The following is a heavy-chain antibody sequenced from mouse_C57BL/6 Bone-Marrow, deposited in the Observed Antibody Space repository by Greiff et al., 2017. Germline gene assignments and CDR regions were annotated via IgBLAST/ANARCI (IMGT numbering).Heavy chain of an antibody. CDR3: ARDYGRGYWYFDV. CDR2: IYPGDGDT. V-gene: IGHV1-82*01. D-gene: IGHD1-1*01. J-gene: IGHJ1*03. CDR1: GYAFSSSW. Sequence: QVQLQQSGPELVKPGASVKISCKASGYAFSSSWMNWVKQRPGKGLEWIGRIYPGDGDTTYNGQFKGKATLTADKSSSTAYMQRSSLTSEDSAVYFCARDYGRGYWYFDVWGTGTTVTVSS.